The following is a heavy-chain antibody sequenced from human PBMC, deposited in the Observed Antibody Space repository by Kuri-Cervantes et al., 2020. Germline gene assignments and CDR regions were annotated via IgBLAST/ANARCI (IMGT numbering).Heavy chain of an antibody. CDR3: ARDRFGESLHYYYGLDV. Sequence: SETLSLTCTVSGGSISSSSYYWGWIRQPPGKGLEWIGSIYYSGSTYYNPSLKSRVTITVDTSKNQFSLKLSSVTAADTAVYYCARDRFGESLHYYYGLDVWGQGTTVTVSS. CDR2: IYYSGST. V-gene: IGHV4-39*07. D-gene: IGHD3-10*01. CDR1: GGSISSSSYY. J-gene: IGHJ6*02.